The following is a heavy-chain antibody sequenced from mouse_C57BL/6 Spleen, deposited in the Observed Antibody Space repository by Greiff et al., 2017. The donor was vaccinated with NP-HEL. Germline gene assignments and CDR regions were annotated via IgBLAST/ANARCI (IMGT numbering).Heavy chain of an antibody. CDR1: GFNIKDYY. CDR2: IDPEDGET. CDR3: TTGWLLREYAMDY. J-gene: IGHJ4*01. V-gene: IGHV14-1*01. Sequence: EVQLQQSGAELVRPGASVKLSCTASGFNIKDYYMHWVKQRPEQGLEWIGRIDPEDGETEYAPKFQGKATMTADTSSNTAYLQLSSLTSEDTAVYYCTTGWLLREYAMDYWGQGTSVTVSS. D-gene: IGHD2-3*01.